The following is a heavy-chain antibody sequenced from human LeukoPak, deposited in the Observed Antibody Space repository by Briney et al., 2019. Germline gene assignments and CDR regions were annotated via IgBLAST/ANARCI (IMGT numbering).Heavy chain of an antibody. J-gene: IGHJ4*02. Sequence: PGGSLRLSCAASGFTFSSYGMHWVRQAPGKGLEWVAVISYDGSNKYYADSVKGRFTISRDNSKNTLYLQMNSLRAEDTAVYYCARGPAHQDYWGQGTLVTVSS. CDR1: GFTFSSYG. CDR3: ARGPAHQDY. V-gene: IGHV3-30*03. CDR2: ISYDGSNK.